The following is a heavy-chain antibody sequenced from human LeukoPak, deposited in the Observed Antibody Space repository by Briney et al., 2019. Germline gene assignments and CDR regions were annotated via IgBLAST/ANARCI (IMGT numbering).Heavy chain of an antibody. CDR3: ARTVGRNWFDP. V-gene: IGHV3-74*01. Sequence: GGSLGLSCAASGFTFSSYWMHWVRQAPGKGLVWVSRINSDGSSTSYADSVKGRFTISRDNAKNTLYLQMNSLRAEDTAVYYCARTVGRNWFDPWGQGTLVTVSS. J-gene: IGHJ5*02. D-gene: IGHD2-15*01. CDR2: INSDGSST. CDR1: GFTFSSYW.